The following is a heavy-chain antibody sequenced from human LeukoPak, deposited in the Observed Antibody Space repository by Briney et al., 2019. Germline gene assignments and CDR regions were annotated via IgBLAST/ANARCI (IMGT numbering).Heavy chain of an antibody. CDR1: GFTFSSYS. Sequence: GGSLRLSCAASGFTFSSYSMNWVRQAPGKGLEWVANIKPDGTEKYYVDSVKGRFTISRDNAKNSLYLQMNSLRAEDTAVYYCANIKDTGTYYFDHWGQGTLVTVSS. CDR2: IKPDGTEK. J-gene: IGHJ4*02. V-gene: IGHV3-7*01. D-gene: IGHD3-10*01. CDR3: ANIKDTGTYYFDH.